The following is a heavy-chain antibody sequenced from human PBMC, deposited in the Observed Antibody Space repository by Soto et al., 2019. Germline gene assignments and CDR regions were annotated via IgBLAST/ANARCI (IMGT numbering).Heavy chain of an antibody. CDR3: ASSESSAYNLHWFDP. CDR2: INAGNGNT. J-gene: IGHJ5*02. D-gene: IGHD3-22*01. CDR1: GYTFTSYA. V-gene: IGHV1-3*01. Sequence: QVQLVQSGAEVKKPGASVKVSCKASGYTFTSYAMHWVRQAPGQRLDWMGWINAGNGNTKYSQQFQVRLTITRDTAANTDYMDLRNLRSEDNAVYYCASSESSAYNLHWFDPWGQGTLVTVAS.